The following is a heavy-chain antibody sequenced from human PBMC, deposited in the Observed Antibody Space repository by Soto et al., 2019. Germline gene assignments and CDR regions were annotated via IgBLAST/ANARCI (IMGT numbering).Heavy chain of an antibody. CDR2: IIPIFGTA. CDR3: ARELRLAAPTLVQDGLGYYYYGMDI. Sequence: GASVKVSCKASGGTFSSYAISWVRQAPGQGLEWMGGIIPIFGTANYAQKFQGRVTITADESTSTAYMELSSLRSEDTAVYYCARELRLAAPTLVQDGLGYYYYGMDIWGQGTTVTVSS. J-gene: IGHJ6*02. CDR1: GGTFSSYA. V-gene: IGHV1-69*13. D-gene: IGHD6-13*01.